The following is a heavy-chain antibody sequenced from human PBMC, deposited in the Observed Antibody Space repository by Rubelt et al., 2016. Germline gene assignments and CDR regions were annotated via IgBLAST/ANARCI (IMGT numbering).Heavy chain of an antibody. CDR2: ISSSSSTI. D-gene: IGHD3-10*01. CDR1: GFTFSSYG. CDR3: ARDGSGSYSRIGAPGDRGDDAFDI. J-gene: IGHJ3*02. Sequence: VQLVESGGGVVQPGRSLRLYCAASGFTFSSYGMHWFRQAPGQGLEWVSYISSSSSTIYYADSVMGRFTISSDNAKNSLYLQMNSLRAEDTAGYYCARDGSGSYSRIGAPGDRGDDAFDIWGQGTMVTVSS. V-gene: IGHV3-48*04.